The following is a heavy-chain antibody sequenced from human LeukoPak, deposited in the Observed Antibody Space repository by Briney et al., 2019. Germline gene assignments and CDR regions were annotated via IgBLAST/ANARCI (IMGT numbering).Heavy chain of an antibody. V-gene: IGHV3-30*03. CDR1: GFTFSSYG. CDR2: ISYDGSNK. D-gene: IGHD4-17*01. Sequence: GRSLRLSCAASGFTFSSYGMHWVRQAPGKGLEWVAVISYDGSNKYYADSVKGRFTISRDNSKNTLSLQMSSLRTEDTGVYYCARGATVTPPPDYWGQGTLVTVSS. CDR3: ARGATVTPPPDY. J-gene: IGHJ4*02.